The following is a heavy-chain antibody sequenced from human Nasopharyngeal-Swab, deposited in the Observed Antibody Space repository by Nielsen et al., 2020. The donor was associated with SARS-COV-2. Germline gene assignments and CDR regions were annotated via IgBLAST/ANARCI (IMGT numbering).Heavy chain of an antibody. Sequence: GESLKISCAASGFTFSSYAMHWVRQAPGKGLEWVAVISYDGSNKYYADSVKGRFTISRDNSKNTLYLQMNSLRAEDTAVYYCARDGALRYFDQHYYFDYWGQGTLVTASS. CDR3: ARDGALRYFDQHYYFDY. CDR1: GFTFSSYA. D-gene: IGHD3-9*01. J-gene: IGHJ4*02. V-gene: IGHV3-30-3*01. CDR2: ISYDGSNK.